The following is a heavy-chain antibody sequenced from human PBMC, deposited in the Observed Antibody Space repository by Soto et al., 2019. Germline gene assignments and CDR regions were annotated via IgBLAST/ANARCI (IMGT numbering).Heavy chain of an antibody. J-gene: IGHJ6*02. CDR2: ISGSGGST. Sequence: PGGSLRLSCAASGFSFSSYAMSWVRQAPGKGLEWVSSISGSGGSTYYADSVTGRFTISRDNSKNTLYLQMNSLRAEDTAIFYCAKDYFDYGDTGVYFYYDMGVWGQGTTVTVSS. CDR3: AKDYFDYGDTGVYFYYDMGV. CDR1: GFSFSSYA. D-gene: IGHD4-17*01. V-gene: IGHV3-23*01.